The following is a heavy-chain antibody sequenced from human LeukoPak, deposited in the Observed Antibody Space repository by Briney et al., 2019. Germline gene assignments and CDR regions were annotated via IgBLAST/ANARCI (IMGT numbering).Heavy chain of an antibody. V-gene: IGHV3-21*04. CDR1: GFTFSSYS. D-gene: IGHD3-22*01. CDR2: ISSSSSYI. Sequence: GGSLRLSCAASGFTFSSYSMNWVRQAPGKGLEWVSSISSSSSYINYADSVKGRFTISRDNAKNSLYLQMNSLRAEDTAVYYCARAGLGYYYDRLHHAFDIWGQGTMVTVSS. J-gene: IGHJ3*02. CDR3: ARAGLGYYYDRLHHAFDI.